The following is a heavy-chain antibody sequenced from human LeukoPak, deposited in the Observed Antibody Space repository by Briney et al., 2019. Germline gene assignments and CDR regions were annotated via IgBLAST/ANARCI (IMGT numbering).Heavy chain of an antibody. Sequence: QSGGSLRLSCAASGFTFNRYWMSWVRQAPGKELQWVANIEQDGSAKYYVDSVKGRFTISRDNAKNSLYLQMNSLRAEDTAVYYCARPRFGYYDSRKYFQHWGQGTLVTVSS. D-gene: IGHD3-22*01. CDR1: GFTFNRYW. CDR2: IEQDGSAK. CDR3: ARPRFGYYDSRKYFQH. J-gene: IGHJ1*01. V-gene: IGHV3-7*01.